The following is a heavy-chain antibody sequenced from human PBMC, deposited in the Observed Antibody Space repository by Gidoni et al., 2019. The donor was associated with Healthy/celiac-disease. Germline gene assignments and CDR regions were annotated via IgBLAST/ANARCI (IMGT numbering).Heavy chain of an antibody. V-gene: IGHV3-7*01. CDR2: IKQDGSEK. J-gene: IGHJ4*02. CDR3: ARDLGVRGVIQPAFDY. Sequence: EVQLVESGGGLVQPGGSLRLSCDASGFTSSSYWRIWVRQAPGKGLEWVANIKQDGSEKYYVDSVKGRFTISRDNAKNSLYLQMNSLRAEDTAVYYCARDLGVRGVIQPAFDYWGQGTLVTVSS. D-gene: IGHD3-10*01. CDR1: GFTSSSYW.